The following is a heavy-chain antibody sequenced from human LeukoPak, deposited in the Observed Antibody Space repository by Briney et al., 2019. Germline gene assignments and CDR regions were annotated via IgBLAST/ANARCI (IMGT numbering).Heavy chain of an antibody. CDR2: ISYDGSNK. Sequence: GGSLRLSCAASGFTFSSYAMHWVRQAPGKGLEWVAVISYDGSNKYYADSVKGRFTISRDNAKNSLYLQMNSLRAEDTAVYYCARVRMVRGVIIRGYFDYWGQGTLVTVSS. CDR3: ARVRMVRGVIIRGYFDY. CDR1: GFTFSSYA. J-gene: IGHJ4*02. D-gene: IGHD3-10*01. V-gene: IGHV3-30*04.